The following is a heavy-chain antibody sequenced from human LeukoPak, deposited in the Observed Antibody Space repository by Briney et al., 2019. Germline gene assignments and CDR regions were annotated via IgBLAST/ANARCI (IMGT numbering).Heavy chain of an antibody. CDR3: VDSSGYYSWFDP. Sequence: LSLTCTVSGGSISSGDYYWSWVRQAPGKGLEWVSAISGSGGSTYYADSVKGRFTISRDNSKNTLYLQMNSLRAEDTAVYYCVDSSGYYSWFDPWGQGTLVTVYS. CDR2: ISGSGGST. D-gene: IGHD3-22*01. V-gene: IGHV3-23*01. J-gene: IGHJ5*02. CDR1: GGSISSGDYY.